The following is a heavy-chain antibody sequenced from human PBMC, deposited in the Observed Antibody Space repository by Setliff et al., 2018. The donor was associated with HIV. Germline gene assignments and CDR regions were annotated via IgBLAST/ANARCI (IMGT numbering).Heavy chain of an antibody. CDR1: GFTFSGFA. CDR2: ISRSSNYI. J-gene: IGHJ6*03. Sequence: GGSLRLSCTATGFTFSGFAMNWVRQAPGKGLEWVSYISRSSNYINYADSVKGRFTISRDNAKNSLYLQMSSLGAEDTAVYYCARDPSAGANLYYYVDVWGKGTTVTVSS. D-gene: IGHD1-26*01. CDR3: ARDPSAGANLYYYVDV. V-gene: IGHV3-21*05.